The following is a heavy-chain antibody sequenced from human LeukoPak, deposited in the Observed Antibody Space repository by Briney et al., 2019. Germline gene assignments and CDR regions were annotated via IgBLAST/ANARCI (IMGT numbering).Heavy chain of an antibody. V-gene: IGHV3-66*01. CDR3: ARGRPAHYFDS. Sequence: GGSLRLSCAASGFTGSSTYLTWVRQAPGKGLEWLSVIYSGGYTYYADSVKGRFFISRDISENMVYLQMNSLSVEDTAVYFCARGRPAHYFDSWGPGTLVTVS. J-gene: IGHJ4*02. D-gene: IGHD6-6*01. CDR2: IYSGGYT. CDR1: GFTGSSTY.